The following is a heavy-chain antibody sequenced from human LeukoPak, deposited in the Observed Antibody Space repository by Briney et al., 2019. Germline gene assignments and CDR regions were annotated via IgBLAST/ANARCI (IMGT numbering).Heavy chain of an antibody. J-gene: IGHJ6*03. Sequence: SETLSLTCAVYGGSFSGYYWSWIRQPPGKGLEWIGEINHSGSTNYNPSLKSRVTISVDTSKNQFSLKLSSVTAADTAVYYCARSYYYYYYMDVWGKGTTVTVSS. CDR1: GGSFSGYY. CDR3: ARSYYYYYYMDV. CDR2: INHSGST. V-gene: IGHV4-34*01.